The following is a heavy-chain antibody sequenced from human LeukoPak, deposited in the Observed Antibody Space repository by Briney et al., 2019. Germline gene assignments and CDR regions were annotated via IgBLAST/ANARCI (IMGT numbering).Heavy chain of an antibody. V-gene: IGHV4-59*08. CDR3: AGYATTVTTNDY. CDR1: GGSISGYY. D-gene: IGHD4-17*01. CDR2: IYHSGST. Sequence: SEPLSLTCTVSGGSISGYYWSWIRQPPGKGLEWIGFIYHSGSTNYNPSLKSRVTISVDTSKNQFSLKLSSVSAADTAVYYCAGYATTVTTNDYWGQGTQVTVSS. J-gene: IGHJ4*02.